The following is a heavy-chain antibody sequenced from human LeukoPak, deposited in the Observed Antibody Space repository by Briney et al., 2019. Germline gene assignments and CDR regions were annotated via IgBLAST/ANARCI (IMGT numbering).Heavy chain of an antibody. CDR2: ISYDGSNK. V-gene: IGHV3-30*18. CDR1: GFTFSSYG. Sequence: GRSLRLSCAASGFTFSSYGMHWVRQAPGKGLEWVAVISYDGSNKYYADSVKGRFTISRDNSKNTLYLQMNSLRAEDTAVYYCAKDREVAGTVAYWGQGTLVTVSS. D-gene: IGHD6-19*01. CDR3: AKDREVAGTVAY. J-gene: IGHJ4*02.